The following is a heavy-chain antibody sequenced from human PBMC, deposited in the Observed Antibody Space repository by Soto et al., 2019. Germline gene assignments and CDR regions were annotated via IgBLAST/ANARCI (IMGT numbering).Heavy chain of an antibody. Sequence: QVQLVQSGAEVKKPGSSVKVSCKTSGDIFSGYSISWVRQAPGQGLEWMGGIIPIFGTTNYAQMFHGRVTITADKSTSTVYMELYSLKSEDTAVYYCARDLGSGYDPGDYWGQGTLVTVSS. D-gene: IGHD5-12*01. CDR2: IIPIFGTT. CDR1: GDIFSGYS. V-gene: IGHV1-69*14. J-gene: IGHJ4*02. CDR3: ARDLGSGYDPGDY.